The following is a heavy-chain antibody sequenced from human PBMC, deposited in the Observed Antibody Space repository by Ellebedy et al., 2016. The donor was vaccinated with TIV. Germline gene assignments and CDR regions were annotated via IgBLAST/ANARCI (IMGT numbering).Heavy chain of an antibody. CDR1: GGSISSYY. CDR3: ARAYIAAAGTWWFDP. V-gene: IGHV4-59*01. D-gene: IGHD6-13*01. J-gene: IGHJ5*02. CDR2: IYYSGST. Sequence: GSLRLSXTVSGGSISSYYWSWIRQPPGKGLEWIGYIYYSGSTNYNPSLKSRVTISVDTSKNQFSLKLSSVTAADTAVYYCARAYIAAAGTWWFDPWGQGTLVTVSS.